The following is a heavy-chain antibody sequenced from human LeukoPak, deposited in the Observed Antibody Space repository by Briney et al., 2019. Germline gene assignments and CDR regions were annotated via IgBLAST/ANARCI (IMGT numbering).Heavy chain of an antibody. Sequence: ASVKVSCKASGYTFTGYYMHWVRQAPGQGLEWMGRINPNSGGTNYAQKFQGRVTMTRDTSISTAYMELSRLRSDDTAVYYCARVYYDSNGYLLFDYWGQGTLVTVSS. CDR3: ARVYYDSNGYLLFDY. CDR1: GYTFTGYY. V-gene: IGHV1-2*06. CDR2: INPNSGGT. J-gene: IGHJ4*02. D-gene: IGHD3-22*01.